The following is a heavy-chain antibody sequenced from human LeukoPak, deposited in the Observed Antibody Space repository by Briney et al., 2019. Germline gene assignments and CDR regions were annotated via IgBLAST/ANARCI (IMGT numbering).Heavy chain of an antibody. Sequence: PSETLSLTCAVYGGSFSGYYWTWIRQPPGKGLEWIGEINHSGTTNYNSSLKSRVTISVDTSKNQFSLKLNSVTAADTAVYYCARLVGVTSGNYFDSWSQGTLVTVSS. CDR3: ARLVGVTSGNYFDS. CDR2: INHSGTT. CDR1: GGSFSGYY. D-gene: IGHD1-26*01. J-gene: IGHJ4*02. V-gene: IGHV4-34*01.